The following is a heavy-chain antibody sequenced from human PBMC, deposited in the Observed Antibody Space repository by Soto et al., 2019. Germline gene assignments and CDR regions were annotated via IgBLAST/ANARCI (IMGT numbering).Heavy chain of an antibody. CDR1: GYTFTSYG. J-gene: IGHJ6*02. D-gene: IGHD3-9*01. CDR2: ISAYNGNT. CDR3: ASGYFDCLLSPEYYYGMDV. V-gene: IGHV1-18*01. Sequence: QVQLVQYGAEVKKPGASVKVSCKASGYTFTSYGISWVRQAPGQGLEWMGWISAYNGNTNYAQKLQGRVTMTTDTSTSTAYMELRSLRSDDKAVYYCASGYFDCLLSPEYYYGMDVWGQGTTVTVSS.